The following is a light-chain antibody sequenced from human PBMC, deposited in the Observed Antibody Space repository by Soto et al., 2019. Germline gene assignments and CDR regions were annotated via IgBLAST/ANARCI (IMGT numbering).Light chain of an antibody. CDR2: RNY. CDR1: SSNIGSNY. J-gene: IGLJ2*01. V-gene: IGLV1-47*01. CDR3: ASWDDSLSGVV. Sequence: QSVLTQSPSASGTPGQRVTISCTGSSSNIGSNYDSWYQHLPGAAPEHLIHRNYQRPSGVPDRFSGSKSATSASLAISGLRSEDEADYSCASWDDSLSGVVFGGGTQLTVL.